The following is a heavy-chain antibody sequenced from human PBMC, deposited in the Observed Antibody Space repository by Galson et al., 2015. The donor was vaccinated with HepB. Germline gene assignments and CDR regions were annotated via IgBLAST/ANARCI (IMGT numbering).Heavy chain of an antibody. D-gene: IGHD6-19*01. V-gene: IGHV3-11*01. CDR2: ISSSGATT. CDR3: ARHHCTSSSCFYDY. J-gene: IGHJ4*02. Sequence: SLRLSCAASGFSFSDHYMSWIRQAPGRGLQWLAYISSSGATTDYAGSVKGRFTISRDNVETSLYLQLNSPRAEDTAVYCCARHHCTSSSCFYDYWGQGTLVTVSS. CDR1: GFSFSDHY.